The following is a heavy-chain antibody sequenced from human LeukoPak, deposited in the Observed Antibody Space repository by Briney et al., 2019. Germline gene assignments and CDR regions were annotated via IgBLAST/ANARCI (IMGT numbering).Heavy chain of an antibody. V-gene: IGHV4-59*08. Sequence: SETLSLTCSVSGDSMSGYYWSWIRQPPGKGLEWIGYMYYSGTTSYNPSLKSRVTLSTDTSKNHFSLKLCSVTAADTGVYYCARHDNYPGFGRGFDPWGQGFLVTVTS. CDR2: MYYSGTT. J-gene: IGHJ5*02. CDR3: ARHDNYPGFGRGFDP. D-gene: IGHD3-10*01. CDR1: GDSMSGYY.